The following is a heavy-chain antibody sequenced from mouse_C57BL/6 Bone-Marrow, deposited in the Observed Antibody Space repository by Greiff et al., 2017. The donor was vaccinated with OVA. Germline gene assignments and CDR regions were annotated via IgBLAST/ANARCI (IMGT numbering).Heavy chain of an antibody. V-gene: IGHV5-4*01. D-gene: IGHD1-1*01. CDR2: ISDGGSYT. CDR1: GFTFSSYA. CDR3: ARDGGITTVVYWYFDV. J-gene: IGHJ1*03. Sequence: EVMLVESGGGLVKPGGSLKLSCAASGFTFSSYAMSWVRQTPEKRLEWVATISDGGSYTYYPDNVKGRFTISRDNAKNNLYLQMSHLKSEDTAMYYCARDGGITTVVYWYFDVWGTGTTVTVSS.